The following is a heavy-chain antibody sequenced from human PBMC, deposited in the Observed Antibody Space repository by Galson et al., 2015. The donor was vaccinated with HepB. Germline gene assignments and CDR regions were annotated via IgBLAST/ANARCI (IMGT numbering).Heavy chain of an antibody. CDR3: ARGGLATTRPPILDY. Sequence: SVKVSCKASGGTFSSYTISWVRRAPGQGLEWMGRIIPILGIANYAQKFQGRVTITADKSTSTAYMELSSLRSEDTAVYYCARGGLATTRPPILDYWGQGTLVTVSS. J-gene: IGHJ4*02. D-gene: IGHD5-24*01. CDR1: GGTFSSYT. CDR2: IIPILGIA. V-gene: IGHV1-69*02.